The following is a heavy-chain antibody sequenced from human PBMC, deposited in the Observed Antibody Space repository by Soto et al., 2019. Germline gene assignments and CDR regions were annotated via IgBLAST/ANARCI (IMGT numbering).Heavy chain of an antibody. CDR3: AKTASMTIRDGFDH. Sequence: VQVLESGGGLVQPGGSLRLSCAASGFTFSSYAMSWVRQAPGQGLEWVSAISGSGSNPYYADSVKGRFTISRDNSKTTRYLQMNRLRAEDPALYYCAKTASMTIRDGFDHWGQGTLVTVSS. D-gene: IGHD4-17*01. CDR1: GFTFSSYA. CDR2: ISGSGSNP. J-gene: IGHJ4*02. V-gene: IGHV3-23*01.